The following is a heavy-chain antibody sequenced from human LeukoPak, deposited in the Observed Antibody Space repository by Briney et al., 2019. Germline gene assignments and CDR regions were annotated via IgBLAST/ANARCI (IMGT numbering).Heavy chain of an antibody. V-gene: IGHV4-39*01. CDR1: GGSISSSSYY. CDR3: ARLESYGGNPMRWYYFDY. D-gene: IGHD4-23*01. Sequence: PSETLSLTCTVSGGSISSSSYYWGWIRQPPGKGLEWIGSIYYSGSTYYNPSLKSRVTISVDTSKNQFSLKLSSVTAADTAVYYCARLESYGGNPMRWYYFDYWGQGTLVTVSS. CDR2: IYYSGST. J-gene: IGHJ4*02.